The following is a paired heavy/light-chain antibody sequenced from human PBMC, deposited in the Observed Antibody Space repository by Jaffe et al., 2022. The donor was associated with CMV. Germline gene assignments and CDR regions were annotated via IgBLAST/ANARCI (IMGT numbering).Heavy chain of an antibody. V-gene: IGHV3-11*05. CDR3: ARAPNYYDKTGYYLDY. J-gene: IGHJ4*02. CDR1: GFTFSDYY. CDR2: ISSRSSFT. D-gene: IGHD3-22*01. Sequence: QVRLVESGGGLVKPGGSLRLSCAASGFTFSDYYMAWIRRAPGKGLEWVAYISSRSSFTNYADSMKGRFTVSRDNAKNSLDLQMYSLRAEDTAVYYCARAPNYYDKTGYYLDYWSQGALVTVSS.
Light chain of an antibody. CDR1: NIGSQS. J-gene: IGLJ7*01. CDR2: YGR. V-gene: IGLV3-21*04. Sequence: SYVLTQPASVSVAPGETARITCGGNNIGSQSVHWYQQKPGQAPVLVLYYGRDRPSGIPERFSGSHSGNTATLTISWVEAGDEADYLCQVWNGGGGPVVFGGGTQLTVL. CDR3: QVWNGGGGPVV.